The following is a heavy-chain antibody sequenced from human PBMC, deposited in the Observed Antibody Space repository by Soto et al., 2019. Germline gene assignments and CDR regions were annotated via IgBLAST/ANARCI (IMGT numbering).Heavy chain of an antibody. CDR3: PRPSRHYYHSSGYYLPRNLDY. D-gene: IGHD3-22*01. J-gene: IGHJ4*02. V-gene: IGHV4-39*01. Sequence: PSETLSLTCTVSGGSISSSSYYWGWIRQPPGKGLEWIGSIYYSGSTYYNPSLKSRVTISVDTSKNQFSLKLSSVTAADTAVYYCPRPSRHYYHSSGYYLPRNLDYWRQRNLVTASS. CDR1: GGSISSSSYY. CDR2: IYYSGST.